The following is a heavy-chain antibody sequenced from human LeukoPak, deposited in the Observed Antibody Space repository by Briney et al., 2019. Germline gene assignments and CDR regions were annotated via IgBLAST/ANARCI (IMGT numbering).Heavy chain of an antibody. CDR1: GGSISSYY. V-gene: IGHV4-59*08. CDR3: ARSIRGYPLAFDY. D-gene: IGHD2-2*01. Sequence: SETLSLTCTVSGGSISSYYWSWIRQPPGKGLEWIGYIYYSGSTNYNPSLKSRVTISVDTSKNQFSLQLSSVTTADTAVYYCARSIRGYPLAFDYWGQGTLVTVSS. CDR2: IYYSGST. J-gene: IGHJ4*02.